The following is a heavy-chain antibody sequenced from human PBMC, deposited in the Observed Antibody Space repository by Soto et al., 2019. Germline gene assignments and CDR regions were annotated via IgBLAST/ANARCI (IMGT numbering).Heavy chain of an antibody. CDR2: FDPEDGET. J-gene: IGHJ5*02. V-gene: IGHV1-24*01. CDR1: GYTFTELS. Sequence: ASVKVSCKVSGYTFTELSMHWARQAPGKGLEWMGGFDPEDGETIYAQKFQGRVTMTADTSTDTAYMELSSLRSEDTAVYYCARGAPAHIAAAGPGWFDPWGQGTLVTVSS. D-gene: IGHD6-13*01. CDR3: ARGAPAHIAAAGPGWFDP.